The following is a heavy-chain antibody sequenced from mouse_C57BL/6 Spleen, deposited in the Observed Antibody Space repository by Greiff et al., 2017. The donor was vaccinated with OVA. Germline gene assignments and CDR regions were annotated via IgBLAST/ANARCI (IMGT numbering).Heavy chain of an antibody. CDR1: GFTFTSYW. CDR3: ARAAYYSNRFDY. V-gene: IGHV1-52*01. CDR2: IDPSDSET. J-gene: IGHJ2*01. Sequence: QVQLQQPGAELVRPGSSVKLSCKASGFTFTSYWMHWVKQRPIQGLEWIGNIDPSDSETHYNQKFKDKATLTVDNSSSTAYMQLSSLTSEDSAVYYCARAAYYSNRFDYWGQGTTLTVSS. D-gene: IGHD2-5*01.